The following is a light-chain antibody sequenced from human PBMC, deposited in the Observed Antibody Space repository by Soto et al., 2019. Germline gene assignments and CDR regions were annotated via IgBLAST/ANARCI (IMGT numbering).Light chain of an antibody. CDR1: QSVNSN. CDR3: QQYNNWPRT. V-gene: IGKV3-15*01. J-gene: IGKJ1*01. Sequence: EIVMTQSPPTLSVSPGERATLSCRTSQSVNSNLAWYQQKPGQAPRLLMYGSTTRATGIPARFSGSGSGTEFTLTISSLQSEDFAVYYCQQYNNWPRTFGQGTKVDTK. CDR2: GST.